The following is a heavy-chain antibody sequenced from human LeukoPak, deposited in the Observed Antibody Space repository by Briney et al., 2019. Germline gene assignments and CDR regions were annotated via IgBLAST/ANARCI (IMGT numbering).Heavy chain of an antibody. CDR1: GFTFSSYW. CDR2: IKQDGSEK. Sequence: GGSLRLSCAASGFTFSSYWMSWVRQAPGKGLEWVANIKQDGSEKYYMDSVKGRFTISRDNSKNTLYLQMNSLRAEDTAVYYCARAFSTTAFDSWGQGTLVTVSS. D-gene: IGHD4-17*01. J-gene: IGHJ4*02. CDR3: ARAFSTTAFDS. V-gene: IGHV3-7*01.